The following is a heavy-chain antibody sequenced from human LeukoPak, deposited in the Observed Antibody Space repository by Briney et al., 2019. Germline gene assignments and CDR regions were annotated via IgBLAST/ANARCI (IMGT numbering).Heavy chain of an antibody. CDR1: GFTFGSYA. V-gene: IGHV3-23*01. D-gene: IGHD3-22*01. CDR2: ISGSGGST. J-gene: IGHJ4*02. Sequence: GGSLRLSCAASGFTFGSYAMSWVRQAPGKGLEWVSAISGSGGSTYYADSVKGRFTISRDNSKNTLYLQMNSLRAEDTAVYYCAKDTAMIVVVINNYWGQGTLVTVSS. CDR3: AKDTAMIVVVINNY.